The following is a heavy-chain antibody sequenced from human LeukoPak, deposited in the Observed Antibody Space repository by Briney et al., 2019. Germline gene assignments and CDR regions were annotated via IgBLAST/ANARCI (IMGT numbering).Heavy chain of an antibody. J-gene: IGHJ4*02. V-gene: IGHV4-59*08. CDR1: GASLSSYY. CDR2: IYKNGGT. Sequence: SETLSLTCTVSGASLSSYYWSWIRQPPGKGLEWIGNIYKNGGTNYNPSLKSRVTISIDTSKNQFSLRLSSVTAADTAVYYCARLDYDILTGSSYFFDYWGQGPLVTVSS. CDR3: ARLDYDILTGSSYFFDY. D-gene: IGHD3-9*01.